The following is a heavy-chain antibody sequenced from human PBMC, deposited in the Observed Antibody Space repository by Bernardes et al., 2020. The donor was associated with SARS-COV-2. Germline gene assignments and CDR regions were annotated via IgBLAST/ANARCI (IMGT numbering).Heavy chain of an antibody. J-gene: IGHJ4*02. Sequence: SETQSLTCTVAGVAIFSYYWSWIRQPPGKGLEWIGYTYYSGSTNSGPPPTSRVTISLDTSKNQFSLRLGSVTAADTAVYYCASPTYTSGWSLAYWGPGTQVTVSS. V-gene: IGHV4-59*01. CDR3: ASPTYTSGWSLAY. D-gene: IGHD6-19*01. CDR2: TYYSGST. CDR1: GVAIFSYY.